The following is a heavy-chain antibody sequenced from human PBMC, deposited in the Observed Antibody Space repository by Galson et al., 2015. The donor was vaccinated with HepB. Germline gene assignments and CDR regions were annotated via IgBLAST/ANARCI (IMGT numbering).Heavy chain of an antibody. V-gene: IGHV6-1*01. CDR3: AREPYGPGSADHWFDP. D-gene: IGHD3-10*01. CDR2: TYYKSKWNN. CDR1: GDSVSSNTAA. J-gene: IGHJ5*02. Sequence: CAISGDSVSSNTAAWSWVRQSPSRGLEWLGRTYYKSKWNNDYAVSVKSRIAINPDTSKNQFSLQLNSVTPEDTAVYYCAREPYGPGSADHWFDPWGQGILVTVSS.